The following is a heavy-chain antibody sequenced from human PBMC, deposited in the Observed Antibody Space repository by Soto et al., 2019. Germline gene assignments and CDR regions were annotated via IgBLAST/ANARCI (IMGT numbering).Heavy chain of an antibody. D-gene: IGHD2-2*01. CDR2: IWYDGSNK. Sequence: QVQLVESGGGVVQPGRSLRLSCAASGFTFSSYGMHWVRQAPGKGLEWVAVIWYDGSNKYYADSVKGRFTISRDNSKNTLYLQMNSLRAEDTAVYYCARDFTYCISTSCRVMDVWGQGTTVTVSS. J-gene: IGHJ6*02. V-gene: IGHV3-33*01. CDR1: GFTFSSYG. CDR3: ARDFTYCISTSCRVMDV.